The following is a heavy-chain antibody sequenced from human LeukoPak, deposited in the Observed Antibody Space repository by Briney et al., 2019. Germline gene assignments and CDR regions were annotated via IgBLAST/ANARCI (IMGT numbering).Heavy chain of an antibody. CDR3: ARDADSSGYYPLDY. Sequence: ASVEVSCKASGYTFTSYGISWVRQAPGQGLEWMGWISAYNGNTNYAQKLQGRVTMTTDTSTSTAYMELRSLRSDDTAVYYCARDADSSGYYPLDYWGQGTLVTVSS. CDR2: ISAYNGNT. V-gene: IGHV1-18*01. D-gene: IGHD3-22*01. J-gene: IGHJ4*02. CDR1: GYTFTSYG.